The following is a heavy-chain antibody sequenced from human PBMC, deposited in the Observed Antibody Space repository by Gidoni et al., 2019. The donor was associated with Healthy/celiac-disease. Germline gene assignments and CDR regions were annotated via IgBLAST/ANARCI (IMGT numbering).Heavy chain of an antibody. V-gene: IGHV3-23*01. J-gene: IGHJ3*01. Sequence: EVQLLESGGGLVQPGGSLRLSCAAAGFTFSSYAMSWVRQAPGKGLEWGSAISGSGCSTYYADSVRGRFTISRDNAKNTLYLRRGSLRAEDTAVYYCAKERTFFGDWGQGTMVTVSS. D-gene: IGHD3-3*01. CDR3: AKERTFFGD. CDR1: GFTFSSYA. CDR2: ISGSGCST.